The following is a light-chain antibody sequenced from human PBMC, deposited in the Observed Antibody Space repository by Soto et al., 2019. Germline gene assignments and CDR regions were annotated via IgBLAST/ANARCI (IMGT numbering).Light chain of an antibody. CDR3: MQAKQTPWT. Sequence: DIVMTQSPTSLPVTPGEPASISCRSSQSLLHSNGYNYLDWYLQKPGQSPQLLMYLVSSRASGVPDRFSGSGSGTYFTLKISRVEAEDVGVYYCMQAKQTPWTFGQGTKVEIK. CDR1: QSLLHSNGYNY. J-gene: IGKJ1*01. V-gene: IGKV2-28*01. CDR2: LVS.